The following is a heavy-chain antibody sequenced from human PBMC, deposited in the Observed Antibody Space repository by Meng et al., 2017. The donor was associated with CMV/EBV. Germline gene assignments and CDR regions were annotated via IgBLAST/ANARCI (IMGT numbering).Heavy chain of an antibody. Sequence: SVKVSCKASGGTFSSYTISWVRQAPGQGLEWMGRIIPILGIANYAQKYQGRVTITTDESTSTAYMELSSLRSEDTAVYYCARDSVRDIVVVPAADYCYYGMDVWGQGTTVTVSS. J-gene: IGHJ6*02. V-gene: IGHV1-69*16. CDR1: GGTFSSYT. D-gene: IGHD2-2*01. CDR2: IIPILGIA. CDR3: ARDSVRDIVVVPAADYCYYGMDV.